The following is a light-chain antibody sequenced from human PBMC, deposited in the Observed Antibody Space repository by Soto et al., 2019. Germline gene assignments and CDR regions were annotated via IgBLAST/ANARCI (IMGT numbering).Light chain of an antibody. CDR2: DAF. CDR3: QQYNSYQWT. V-gene: IGKV1-5*01. J-gene: IGKJ1*01. Sequence: DIQMTQSPSTLSASVGDRVTITCRASQSISSWLAWYLQKPGKAPNLLIYDAFNFESGVPSRFSGSVSGTEFPLTISSLQPDDFATYYCQQYNSYQWTFGQGTKVDIK. CDR1: QSISSW.